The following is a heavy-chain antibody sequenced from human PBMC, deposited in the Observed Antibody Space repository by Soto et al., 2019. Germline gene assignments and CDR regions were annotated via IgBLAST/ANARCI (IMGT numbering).Heavy chain of an antibody. CDR3: ARVQKLYGNSVYYYGMDV. J-gene: IGHJ6*02. CDR2: ISSRSNFI. V-gene: IGHV3-21*01. CDR1: GFIFGNYS. D-gene: IGHD3-10*01. Sequence: GGSLRLSCVASGFIFGNYSMNWVRQAPGKGLEWVSSISSRSNFIYYADSLRGRVTISRDNTQNSLHLQMNSLRVEDTAIYYCARVQKLYGNSVYYYGMDVWGQGTTVTVSS.